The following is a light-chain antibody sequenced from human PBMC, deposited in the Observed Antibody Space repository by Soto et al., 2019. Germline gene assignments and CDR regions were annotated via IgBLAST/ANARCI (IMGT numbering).Light chain of an antibody. CDR3: AAWDDSLNGPL. CDR1: SFNIGSNF. CDR2: TNN. J-gene: IGLJ3*02. Sequence: QSVLTQPPSASGTPGQSVTISCSGSSFNIGSNFVNWYQQLPGTAPKLLIYTNNQRPSGVPDRFSGSKSGTSASLAISGLQSEDEADYHCAAWDDSLNGPLFGGGTQLTVL. V-gene: IGLV1-44*01.